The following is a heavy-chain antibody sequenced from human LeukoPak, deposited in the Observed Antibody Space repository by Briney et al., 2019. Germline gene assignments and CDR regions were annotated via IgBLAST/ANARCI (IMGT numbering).Heavy chain of an antibody. CDR2: ISGSGGST. D-gene: IGHD3-3*01. Sequence: PGGSLRLSCAASGFTFSSYAMSWVRQAPGKGLEWVSAISGSGGSTYYADSVKGRFTISRDNSKNTLYLQMNSLRVEDTAVYYCAKEGPNTYYDFWSGYYDGEHYFDYWGQGTLVTVSS. CDR3: AKEGPNTYYDFWSGYYDGEHYFDY. CDR1: GFTFSSYA. J-gene: IGHJ4*02. V-gene: IGHV3-23*01.